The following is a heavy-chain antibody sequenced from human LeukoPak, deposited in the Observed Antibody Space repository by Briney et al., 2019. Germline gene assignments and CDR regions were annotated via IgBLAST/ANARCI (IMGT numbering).Heavy chain of an antibody. V-gene: IGHV4-59*01. CDR2: IYYSGST. D-gene: IGHD3-9*01. CDR1: GGSISSYY. CDR3: ASLRYFDWTGFDP. J-gene: IGHJ5*02. Sequence: PSETLSLTCTVSGGSISSYYWSWIRQPPGKGLEWIGYIYYSGSTNYNPSLKSRVTISVDTSKNQFSLKLSSVTAADTAVYYCASLRYFDWTGFDPWGQGTLVTVSP.